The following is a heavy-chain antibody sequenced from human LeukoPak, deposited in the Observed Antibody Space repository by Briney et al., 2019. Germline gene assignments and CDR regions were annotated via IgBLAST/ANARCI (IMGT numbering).Heavy chain of an antibody. Sequence: GRSLRLSCAASGFTFSSYGMHWVRQAPGKGLEWMAVIWYDGSYTYYAESVKGRFTISRDNSRNTLYLQMSSLRAEDTAVYYCAKPTSGDGSFLIDYWGQGTLVTVFS. D-gene: IGHD1-26*01. CDR1: GFTFSSYG. V-gene: IGHV3-33*06. CDR2: IWYDGSYT. J-gene: IGHJ4*02. CDR3: AKPTSGDGSFLIDY.